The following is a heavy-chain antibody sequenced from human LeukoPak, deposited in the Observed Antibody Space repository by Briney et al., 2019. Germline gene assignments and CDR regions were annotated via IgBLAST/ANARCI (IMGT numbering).Heavy chain of an antibody. CDR2: IYYSGST. V-gene: IGHV4-59*01. J-gene: IGHJ4*02. Sequence: SETLSLTCTVSGGSISSYYWSWIRRPPGKGLEWIGYIYYSGSTNYNPSLKSRVTISVDTSKNQFSLKLSSVTAADTAVYYCARDNSGRNGPLDYWGQGTLVTVSS. CDR1: GGSISSYY. D-gene: IGHD1-26*01. CDR3: ARDNSGRNGPLDY.